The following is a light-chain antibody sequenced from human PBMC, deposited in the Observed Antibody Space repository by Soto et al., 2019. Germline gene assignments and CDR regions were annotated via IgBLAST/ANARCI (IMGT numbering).Light chain of an antibody. V-gene: IGKV3-15*01. Sequence: EIVMTQSPAALSVSPGERATLSCRASPTINSDLAWYQQKPGQSPRLLIYGASTRATGVPARFSGSGSGTECTLTISSLQSEDFALYYCQQDNYWPPVTFGGGTKVEI. CDR3: QQDNYWPPVT. CDR1: PTINSD. CDR2: GAS. J-gene: IGKJ4*01.